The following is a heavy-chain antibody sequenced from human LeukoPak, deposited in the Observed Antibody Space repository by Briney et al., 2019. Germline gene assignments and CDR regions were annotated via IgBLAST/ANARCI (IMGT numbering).Heavy chain of an antibody. V-gene: IGHV3-33*01. CDR1: GFIFNSYG. Sequence: PGKSLRLSCAASGFIFNSYGMHWVRQAPGKGLEWVAVTWYDGNKRYHAESVKGRFTISRDNSKNTLYLQMNSLRVEDTAVYYCARGRGHYNSGSILDYWGQGTQVTVSS. D-gene: IGHD3-10*01. J-gene: IGHJ4*02. CDR3: ARGRGHYNSGSILDY. CDR2: TWYDGNKR.